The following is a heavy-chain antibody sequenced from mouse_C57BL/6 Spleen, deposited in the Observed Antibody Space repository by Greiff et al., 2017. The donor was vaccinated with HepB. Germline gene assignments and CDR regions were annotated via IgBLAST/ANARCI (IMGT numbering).Heavy chain of an antibody. Sequence: EVQLQQSGPVLVKPGASVKMSCKASGYTFTDYYMNWVKQSHGKSLEWIGVINPYNGGTSYTQKFKGKATLTVDKSSITAYMELNSLTSEDSAVYYCARGGDSHGDYWGQGTSVTVSS. CDR3: ARGGDSHGDY. D-gene: IGHD2-13*01. V-gene: IGHV1-19*01. CDR1: GYTFTDYY. J-gene: IGHJ4*01. CDR2: INPYNGGT.